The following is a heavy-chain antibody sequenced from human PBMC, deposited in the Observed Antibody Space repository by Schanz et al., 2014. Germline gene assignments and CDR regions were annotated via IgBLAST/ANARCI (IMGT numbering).Heavy chain of an antibody. J-gene: IGHJ4*01. CDR3: AREDCSATSCYFSY. V-gene: IGHV3-33*01. CDR2: IRYDGRNK. D-gene: IGHD2-21*01. CDR1: GFTFISYD. Sequence: QAQLVESGGGVVQPGRSLRLSCVASGFTFISYDIHWVRQAPGKGLEWVAVIRYDGRNKNFVESVKGRFTISRDNSNNTVYLQMNTLRDEDTAVYYCAREDCSATSCYFSYWGHGTLXAVSS.